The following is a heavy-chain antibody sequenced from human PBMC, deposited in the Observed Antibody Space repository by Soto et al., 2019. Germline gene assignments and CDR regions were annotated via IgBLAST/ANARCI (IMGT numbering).Heavy chain of an antibody. CDR2: ISVYNGNT. CDR3: AIDRGQLVVYNYGMDV. V-gene: IGHV1-18*01. CDR1: GYTFTTYG. Sequence: ASVKVSCKASGYTFTTYGLSWVRQAPGQGLEWMGWISVYNGNTNYAQKFQGRVTMTTDTSTSTAYMELRSLRSDDSAVYYCAIDRGQLVVYNYGMDVWGQGTTVSVAS. D-gene: IGHD6-6*01. J-gene: IGHJ6*02.